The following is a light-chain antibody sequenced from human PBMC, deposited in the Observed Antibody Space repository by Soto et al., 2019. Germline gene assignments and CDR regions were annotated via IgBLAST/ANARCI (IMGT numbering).Light chain of an antibody. CDR1: QSVGSN. V-gene: IGKV3-15*01. J-gene: IGKJ3*01. CDR3: QQYDTWPFT. CDR2: GAS. Sequence: EIVMTQFPATLSVSPGERATLSCRASQSVGSNLAWYQQKPGQAPRLLIYGASTRANGHPARFSGSGSGTAFTLTIGSLQSEDFAVYYCQQYDTWPFTFGPGTKVDIK.